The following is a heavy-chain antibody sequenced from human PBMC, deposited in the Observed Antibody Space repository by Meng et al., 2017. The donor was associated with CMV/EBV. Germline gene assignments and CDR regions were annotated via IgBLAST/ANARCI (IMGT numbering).Heavy chain of an antibody. CDR2: INHSGST. J-gene: IGHJ5*02. D-gene: IGHD1-26*01. Sequence: QLQLQQWGAGRLKPSETLSLTCAVYGGSFSGYYWSWIRQPPGKGLEWIGEINHSGSTNYNPSLKSRVTISVDTSKNQFSLKLSSVTAADTAVYYCARGVGGWFDPWGQGTLVTVSS. CDR1: GGSFSGYY. CDR3: ARGVGGWFDP. V-gene: IGHV4-34*01.